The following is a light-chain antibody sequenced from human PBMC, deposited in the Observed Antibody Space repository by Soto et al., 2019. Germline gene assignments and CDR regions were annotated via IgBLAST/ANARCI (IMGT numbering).Light chain of an antibody. CDR1: QSVSSN. J-gene: IGKJ2*01. Sequence: EIVMTQSPATLSVSPGERATLSCRASQSVSSNLAWYQQKPGQAPGLLIYGASTRATGIPARFSGSGSGTEFTLTISSLQSEDFAVYYCQQYNNWPPKYTFGQGTKVDIK. V-gene: IGKV3-15*01. CDR2: GAS. CDR3: QQYNNWPPKYT.